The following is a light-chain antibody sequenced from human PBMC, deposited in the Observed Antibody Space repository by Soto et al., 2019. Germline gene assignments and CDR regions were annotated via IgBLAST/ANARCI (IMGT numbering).Light chain of an antibody. Sequence: EIVMTQSPATLSVSPGERATLSCTASHYIYSNVAWFQQRPGHAPRLLIYRASTRATGTPARFSGSGSGTELTRTITRLQSEDFALYYCQQYHNLWTFGQGTEVEIK. CDR1: HYIYSN. J-gene: IGKJ1*01. CDR3: QQYHNLWT. CDR2: RAS. V-gene: IGKV3-15*01.